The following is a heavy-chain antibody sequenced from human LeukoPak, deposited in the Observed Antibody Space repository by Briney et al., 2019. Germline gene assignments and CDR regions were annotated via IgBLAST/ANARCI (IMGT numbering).Heavy chain of an antibody. V-gene: IGHV4-31*03. Sequence: SQTLSLTCTVSGGSISSGGYYWSWIRQHPGKGLEWIGYIYYSGSTYYNPSLKSRVTISVDTSKNQFSLKLSSVTAADAAVYYCAAYIAAAGNFDYWGQGTLVTVSS. D-gene: IGHD6-13*01. J-gene: IGHJ4*02. CDR1: GGSISSGGYY. CDR3: AAYIAAAGNFDY. CDR2: IYYSGST.